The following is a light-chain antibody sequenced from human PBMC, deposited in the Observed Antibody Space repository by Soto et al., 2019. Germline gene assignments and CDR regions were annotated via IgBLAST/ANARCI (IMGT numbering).Light chain of an antibody. CDR3: QQRSSWPPIT. CDR1: QSVSSSY. V-gene: IGKV3D-20*02. CDR2: GAS. J-gene: IGKJ5*01. Sequence: EIVLTQSPGTLSLSPGERATLSCRAIQSVSSSYLAWYQQKPGQAPRLLISGASSRATGIPDRFSGSGSGTDFTLTISSLEPEDFAVYYCQQRSSWPPITFGQGTRLEI.